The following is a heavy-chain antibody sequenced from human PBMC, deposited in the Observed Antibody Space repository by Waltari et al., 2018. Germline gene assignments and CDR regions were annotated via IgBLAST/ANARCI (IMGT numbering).Heavy chain of an antibody. D-gene: IGHD2-15*01. Sequence: EVQLVGSGGGLVKPGGSLRLSCAASGFTFGSYTMKWVRQAPGKGLEGVSSISSGSSYIYYADSVKGRFTISRDNAKNSLYLQMNSLRVEDTAVYYCAREWGVMVGTAGFYFDYWGQGALVTVSS. V-gene: IGHV3-21*01. CDR1: GFTFGSYT. J-gene: IGHJ4*02. CDR3: AREWGVMVGTAGFYFDY. CDR2: ISSGSSYI.